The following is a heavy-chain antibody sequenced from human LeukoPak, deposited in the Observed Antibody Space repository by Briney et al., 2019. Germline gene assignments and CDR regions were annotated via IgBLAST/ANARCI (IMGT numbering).Heavy chain of an antibody. CDR3: AKVAGGGYYDSSGYPELDY. CDR1: GFTFSSYG. D-gene: IGHD3-22*01. Sequence: GRSLRLSCAASGFTFSSYGMHWVRQAPGKGLEWVAVISYDGSNKYYADSVKGRFTISRDNSKNTLYLQMNSLRAEDTAVYYCAKVAGGGYYDSSGYPELDYWGQGTLVTVSS. V-gene: IGHV3-30*18. CDR2: ISYDGSNK. J-gene: IGHJ4*02.